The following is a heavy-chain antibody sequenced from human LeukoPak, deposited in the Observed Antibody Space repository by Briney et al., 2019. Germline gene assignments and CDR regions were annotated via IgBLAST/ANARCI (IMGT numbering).Heavy chain of an antibody. CDR1: GGSISSGGYY. D-gene: IGHD3-10*01. CDR2: IYYSGST. V-gene: IGHV4-31*03. CDR3: ARSMVRGVSDY. J-gene: IGHJ4*02. Sequence: PSETLSLTCTVSGGSISSGGYYWSWIRQHPGKGLEWIGYIYYSGSTYYNPSLKSRVTISVDTSKNQFSLKLSSVTAADTAVYYCARSMVRGVSDYWGQGTLVTVSS.